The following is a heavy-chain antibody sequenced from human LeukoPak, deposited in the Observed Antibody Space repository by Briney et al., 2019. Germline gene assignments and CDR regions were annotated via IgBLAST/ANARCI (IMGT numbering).Heavy chain of an antibody. CDR2: IYYSGST. CDR1: GGSISSYY. CDR3: ARAPPRLTIFGVVPQHPDY. V-gene: IGHV4-59*01. Sequence: SETLSLTCTVSGGSISSYYWSWIRQPPGKGLEWIGYIYYSGSTNYNPSLKSRVTISVDTSKNQFSLKLSSVTAADTAVYYCARAPPRLTIFGVVPQHPDYWGQGTLVTVSS. J-gene: IGHJ4*02. D-gene: IGHD3-3*01.